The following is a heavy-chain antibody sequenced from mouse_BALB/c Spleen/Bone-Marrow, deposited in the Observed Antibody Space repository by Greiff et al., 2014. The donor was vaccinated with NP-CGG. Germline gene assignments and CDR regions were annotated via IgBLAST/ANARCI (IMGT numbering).Heavy chain of an antibody. V-gene: IGHV5-12-1*01. Sequence: VQLKESGGGLVKPGGSLKLPCAASGFAFSSYDMSWVRQTPEKRLEWVAYISSGGGSTYYPDTVKGRFTISRDNAKNTLYLQMSSLKSEDTAMYYCARHYGYGAMDYWGQGTSVTVSS. CDR3: ARHYGYGAMDY. D-gene: IGHD1-2*01. J-gene: IGHJ4*01. CDR2: ISSGGGST. CDR1: GFAFSSYD.